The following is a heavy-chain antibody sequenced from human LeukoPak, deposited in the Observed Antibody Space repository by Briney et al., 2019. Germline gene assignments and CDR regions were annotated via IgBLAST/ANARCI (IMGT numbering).Heavy chain of an antibody. CDR3: VKEYYDSSGYYYGIDY. CDR1: GFTFSSYA. Sequence: GGSLRLSCSASGFTFSSYAMHWVRQAPGKGLEYVSGISNNGGSTYYADSVKGRFTISRDNSKNTLYLQMSSLRAEDTAVYYCVKEYYDSSGYYYGIDYWGQGTLVTVSS. CDR2: ISNNGGST. D-gene: IGHD3-22*01. V-gene: IGHV3-64D*09. J-gene: IGHJ4*02.